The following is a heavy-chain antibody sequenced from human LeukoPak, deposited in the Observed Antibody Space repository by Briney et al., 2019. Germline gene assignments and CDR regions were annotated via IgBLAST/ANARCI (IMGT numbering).Heavy chain of an antibody. V-gene: IGHV3-48*04. CDR3: AELGITMIGGV. J-gene: IGHJ6*04. D-gene: IGHD3-10*02. CDR1: GFTFSSYG. Sequence: GGTLRLSCAASGFTFSSYGMTWVRQAPGKGLEWVSYISSSSSTIYYADPVKGRFTISRDNAKNSLYLQMNSLSAEDTAVYYCAELGITMIGGVWGKGTTVTISS. CDR2: ISSSSSTI.